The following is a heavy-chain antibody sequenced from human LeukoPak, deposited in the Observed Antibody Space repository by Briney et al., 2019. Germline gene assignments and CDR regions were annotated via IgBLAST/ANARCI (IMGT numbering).Heavy chain of an antibody. CDR2: IYASGST. D-gene: IGHD6-13*01. CDR1: GGSISDYY. Sequence: SETLSLTCTVSGGSISDYYWSWIRQPAGKGLEWIGRIYASGSTKYNPSLKSRVTMSVDTSKNQISLKLSSVTAADTAVYYCARDLGSPYGIDVWGQGTTVTVSS. V-gene: IGHV4-4*07. J-gene: IGHJ6*02. CDR3: ARDLGSPYGIDV.